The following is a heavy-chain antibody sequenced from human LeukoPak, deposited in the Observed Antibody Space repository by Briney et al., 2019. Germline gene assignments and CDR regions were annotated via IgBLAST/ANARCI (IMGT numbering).Heavy chain of an antibody. CDR2: VSGSSGIT. V-gene: IGHV3-23*01. J-gene: IGHJ4*02. Sequence: TGGSLRLSCAASGFPLNSYAVTWVPQAPGKGVEWVSHVSGSSGITYYADTAQGRFTIFRDNSKTNLYLQLNSLRADDTAVYYCAKTTAGNSSGRNPGWPVDYWGEGALVTVSS. CDR1: GFPLNSYA. CDR3: AKTTAGNSSGRNPGWPVDY. D-gene: IGHD6-19*01.